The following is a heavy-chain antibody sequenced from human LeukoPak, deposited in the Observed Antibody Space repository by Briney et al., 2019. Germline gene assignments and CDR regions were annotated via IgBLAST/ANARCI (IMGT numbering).Heavy chain of an antibody. J-gene: IGHJ4*02. V-gene: IGHV4-59*12. CDR2: IYYSGST. Sequence: SSETLSLTCTVSGGSISSYYWSWIRQPPGKGLEWIGYIYYSGSTNYNPSPKSRVTISVDTSKNQFSLKLSSVTAADTAVYYCARALGYCSSTSCYIDYWGQGTLVTVSS. CDR3: ARALGYCSSTSCYIDY. D-gene: IGHD2-2*02. CDR1: GGSISSYY.